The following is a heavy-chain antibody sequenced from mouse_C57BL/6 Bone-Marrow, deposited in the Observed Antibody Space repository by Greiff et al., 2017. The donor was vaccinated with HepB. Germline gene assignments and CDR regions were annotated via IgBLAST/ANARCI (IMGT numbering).Heavy chain of an antibody. CDR1: GYTFTSYG. Sequence: VQLQQSGAELARPGASVKLSCKASGYTFTSYGISWVKQRTGQGLEWIGEIYPRSGNTYYNEKFKGKATLTADKSSSTAYMELRSLTSEDSAVYFGARRGITTVVATYYYAMDYWGQGTSVTVSS. D-gene: IGHD1-1*01. V-gene: IGHV1-81*01. CDR3: ARRGITTVVATYYYAMDY. CDR2: IYPRSGNT. J-gene: IGHJ4*01.